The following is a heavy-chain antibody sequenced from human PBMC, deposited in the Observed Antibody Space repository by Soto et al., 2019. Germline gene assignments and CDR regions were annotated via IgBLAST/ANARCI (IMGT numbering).Heavy chain of an antibody. V-gene: IGHV1-18*01. D-gene: IGHD3-10*01. CDR2: ISGYSGNT. J-gene: IGHJ4*02. CDR3: ARGGVLLWFGEPLDY. CDR1: GYTFTRYG. Sequence: QVQLVQSGAEVKKPGASVKVSCKASGYTFTRYGFTWVRQAPGQGLEWMGWISGYSGNTNYAPNLRGRVTMTTDTSTSTAYMELRSLRSDDTAVYYCARGGVLLWFGEPLDYWGQGTLVTVSS.